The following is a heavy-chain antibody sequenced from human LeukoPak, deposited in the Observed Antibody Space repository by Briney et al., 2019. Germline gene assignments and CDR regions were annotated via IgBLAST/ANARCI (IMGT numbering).Heavy chain of an antibody. J-gene: IGHJ3*02. CDR2: IIPIFGTA. CDR1: GGTSSSYA. CDR3: ASPTLVVVDAFDI. V-gene: IGHV1-69*06. D-gene: IGHD3-22*01. Sequence: GALVKVSCKASGGTSSSYAISWVRQAPGQGLEWMGGIIPIFGTANYAQKFQGRVTITADKSTSTAYMELSSLRSEDTAVYYCASPTLVVVDAFDIWGQGTMVTVSS.